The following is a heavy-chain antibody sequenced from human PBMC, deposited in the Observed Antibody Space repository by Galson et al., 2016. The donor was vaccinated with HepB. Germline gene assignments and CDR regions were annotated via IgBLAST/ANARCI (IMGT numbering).Heavy chain of an antibody. J-gene: IGHJ5*02. D-gene: IGHD3-10*01. CDR2: IYPDDSDA. Sequence: QSGAEVKKPGESLKISCEGYGYTFSDYWIAWVRQVPGKGLEWMGLIYPDDSDARYSPSFQGHVTMSADKSISVVYLQWSSLKDSDTAMYFCARLGDRYGSGSLPPMRLAPWGQGTLVTVSS. V-gene: IGHV5-51*01. CDR1: GYTFSDYW. CDR3: ARLGDRYGSGSLPPMRLAP.